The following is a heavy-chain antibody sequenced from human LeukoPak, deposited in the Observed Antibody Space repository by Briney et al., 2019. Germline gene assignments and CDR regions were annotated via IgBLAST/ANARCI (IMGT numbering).Heavy chain of an antibody. J-gene: IGHJ4*02. CDR2: ISSSSSYV. Sequence: GGSLRLSCAASGFTFSSYSMNWVRQAPGKGLEWVSSISSSSSYVYYADSVKGRFTISRDNAKNSLYLQMNSLRAEDTAVYYCAREKIGYCSSTSCQTSDYWGQGTLVTVSS. CDR3: AREKIGYCSSTSCQTSDY. D-gene: IGHD2-2*01. CDR1: GFTFSSYS. V-gene: IGHV3-21*01.